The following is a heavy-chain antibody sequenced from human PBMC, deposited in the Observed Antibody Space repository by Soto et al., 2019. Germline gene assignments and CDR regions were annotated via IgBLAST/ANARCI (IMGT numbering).Heavy chain of an antibody. CDR3: ARGWASAAGIFDY. V-gene: IGHV4-34*01. CDR2: INHSGST. Sequence: KPSDTLSLTCAGYGGSFSGYYWSWILPPPGKGLEWIGEINHSGSTNYNPSLKSRVTISVDTSKNQFSLKLSSVTAADTAVYYCARGWASAAGIFDYWGQGTLVTVSS. CDR1: GGSFSGYY. J-gene: IGHJ4*02. D-gene: IGHD6-13*01.